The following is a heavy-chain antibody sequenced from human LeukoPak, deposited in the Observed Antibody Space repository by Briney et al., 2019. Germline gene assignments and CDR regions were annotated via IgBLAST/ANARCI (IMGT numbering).Heavy chain of an antibody. D-gene: IGHD6-19*01. CDR1: GFTFSSYA. CDR3: ARDRPSIAVAGGYYYYYGMDV. J-gene: IGHJ6*02. Sequence: PGRSLRLSCAASGFTFSSYAMHWVRQAPGKGQEWVAVISYDGSNKYYADSVKGRFTISRDNSKNTLYLQMNSLRAEDTAVYYCARDRPSIAVAGGYYYYYGMDVWGQGTTVTVSS. CDR2: ISYDGSNK. V-gene: IGHV3-30-3*01.